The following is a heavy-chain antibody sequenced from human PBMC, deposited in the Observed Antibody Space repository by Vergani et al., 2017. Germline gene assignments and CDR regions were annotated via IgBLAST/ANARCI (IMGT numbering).Heavy chain of an antibody. CDR1: GFTFSNAW. Sequence: EVQLVESGGGLVKPGGSLRLSCAASGFTFSNAWMSWVRQAPGKGLEWVGRIKSKTDGGTTDYAAPVKGRFTISRDDSKNTLYLQMNSLKTEDTAVYYCTTDPSCESVVVPAAKCEDYWGQGTLVTVSS. V-gene: IGHV3-15*01. D-gene: IGHD2-2*01. J-gene: IGHJ4*02. CDR2: IKSKTDGGTT. CDR3: TTDPSCESVVVPAAKCEDY.